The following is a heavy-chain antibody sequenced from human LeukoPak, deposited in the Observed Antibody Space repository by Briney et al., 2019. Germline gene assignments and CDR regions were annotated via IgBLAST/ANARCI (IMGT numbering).Heavy chain of an antibody. J-gene: IGHJ4*02. CDR1: GYSFTSYW. Sequence: GESLKISCKGSGYSFTSYWIGWVRQMPGKGLEWMGIIYPGDSDTRYSPSFQGQVTISADKSISTAYLQWSSLKASDTAMYYCARHGAGYYDNSLAPYYFDYWGQGTLVTVSS. CDR2: IYPGDSDT. D-gene: IGHD3-22*01. CDR3: ARHGAGYYDNSLAPYYFDY. V-gene: IGHV5-51*01.